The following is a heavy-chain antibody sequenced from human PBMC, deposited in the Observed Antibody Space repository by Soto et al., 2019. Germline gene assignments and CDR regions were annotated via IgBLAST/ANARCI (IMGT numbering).Heavy chain of an antibody. D-gene: IGHD1-26*01. CDR2: ISGSGGST. Sequence: GGSLRLSCAASGFTFSSYAMSWVRQAPGKGLEWVSAISGSGGSTYYADSVKGRFTISRDNSKNTLYLQMNSLRAEDTAVYYCARNPYSGSSYYFDYWGQGTLVTVSS. CDR3: ARNPYSGSSYYFDY. V-gene: IGHV3-23*01. CDR1: GFTFSSYA. J-gene: IGHJ4*02.